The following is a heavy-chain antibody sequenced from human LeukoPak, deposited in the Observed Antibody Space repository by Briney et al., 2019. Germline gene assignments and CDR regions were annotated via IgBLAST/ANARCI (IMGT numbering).Heavy chain of an antibody. J-gene: IGHJ4*02. CDR1: GGSISSSSYY. CDR3: ARQAISITISGVVIAYFDY. Sequence: PSETLSLTCTVSGGSISSSSYYWGWIRQPPGKGLEWIGSIYYSGSTYYNPSLKSRVTISVDTSKNQFSLKLSSVTAADTAVYYCARQAISITISGVVIAYFDYWGQGTLVTVSS. V-gene: IGHV4-39*01. D-gene: IGHD3-3*01. CDR2: IYYSGST.